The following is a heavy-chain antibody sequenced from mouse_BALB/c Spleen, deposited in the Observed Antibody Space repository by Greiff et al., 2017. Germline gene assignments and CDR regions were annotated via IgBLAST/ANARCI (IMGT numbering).Heavy chain of an antibody. Sequence: VQLQQSGAELVRPGTSVKISCKASGYTFTNYWLGWVKQRPGHGLEWIGDIYPGGGYTNYNEKFKGKATLTADTSSSTAYMQLSSLTSEDSAVYFCAREGDGWYFDVWGAGTTVTVSS. J-gene: IGHJ1*01. CDR2: IYPGGGYT. CDR1: GYTFTNYW. V-gene: IGHV1-63*02. D-gene: IGHD2-3*01. CDR3: AREGDGWYFDV.